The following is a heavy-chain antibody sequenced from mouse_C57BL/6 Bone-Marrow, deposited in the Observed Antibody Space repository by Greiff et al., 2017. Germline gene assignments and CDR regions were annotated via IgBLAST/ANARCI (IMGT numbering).Heavy chain of an antibody. D-gene: IGHD2-4*01. V-gene: IGHV1-53*01. CDR2: INPSNGGT. J-gene: IGHJ4*01. CDR3: ARSHYDYDGYYAMDY. Sequence: VQLQQPGTELVKPGASVKLSCKASGYTFTSYWMHWVKQRPGQGLEWIGNINPSNGGTNYNEKFKSKATLTVDKSSSTAYMQLSSLTSEDSAVYYWARSHYDYDGYYAMDYWGQGTSVTVSS. CDR1: GYTFTSYW.